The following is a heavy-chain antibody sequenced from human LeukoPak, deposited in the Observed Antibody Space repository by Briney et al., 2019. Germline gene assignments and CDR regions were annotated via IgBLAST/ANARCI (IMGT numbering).Heavy chain of an antibody. CDR1: GDSFNNYY. V-gene: IGHV4-4*08. CDR3: ARSIVGYDWNFDQ. J-gene: IGHJ4*02. Sequence: MLSETLSLTCTVSGDSFNNYYWHWIRQPPGKSLDWIGYIYFTGSTNYNPSLESRVTMSVDTSKNQFSLYLSSVTAADTAIYYCARSIVGYDWNFDQWGQGILVTVSS. D-gene: IGHD1-26*01. CDR2: IYFTGST.